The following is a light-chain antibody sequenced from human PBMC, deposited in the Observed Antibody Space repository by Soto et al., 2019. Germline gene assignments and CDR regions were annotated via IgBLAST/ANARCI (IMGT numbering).Light chain of an antibody. CDR1: QGISKF. Sequence: DIQMTQFPSSLSASVGDRVTITCRASQGISKFLAWFQQKPGQVPKVLIYAASTLQSGVPSRFSGSGSGTDFTLTSSSLQPEDVATYYCQKYDSAPLTFGQGTRLEI. J-gene: IGKJ5*01. CDR2: AAS. V-gene: IGKV1-27*01. CDR3: QKYDSAPLT.